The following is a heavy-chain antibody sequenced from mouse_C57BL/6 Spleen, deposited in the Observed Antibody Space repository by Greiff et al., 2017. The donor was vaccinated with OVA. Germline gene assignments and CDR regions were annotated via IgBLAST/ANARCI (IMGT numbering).Heavy chain of an antibody. D-gene: IGHD2-2*01. CDR1: GYTFTDYN. CDR2: INPNNGGT. Sequence: EVQLQESGPELVKPGASVKIPCKASGYTFTDYNMDWVKQSHGKSLEWIGDINPNNGGTIYNQKFKGKATLTVDKSSSTAYMELRSLTSEDTAVYYCARSRRYGYGVDWFAYWGQGTLVTVSA. CDR3: ARSRRYGYGVDWFAY. V-gene: IGHV1-18*01. J-gene: IGHJ3*01.